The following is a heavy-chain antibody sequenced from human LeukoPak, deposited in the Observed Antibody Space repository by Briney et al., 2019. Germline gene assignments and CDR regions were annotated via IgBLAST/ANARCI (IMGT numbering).Heavy chain of an antibody. Sequence: GRSLRLSCAASGFTFSSYGMHWVRQAPGKGLEWVAVIWYGGSNKYYADSVKGRFTISRDNSKNTLYLQMNSLRAEDTAVYYCAKDQGIAAALDAFDIWGQGTMVTVSS. V-gene: IGHV3-30*18. D-gene: IGHD6-13*01. CDR3: AKDQGIAAALDAFDI. CDR2: IWYGGSNK. J-gene: IGHJ3*02. CDR1: GFTFSSYG.